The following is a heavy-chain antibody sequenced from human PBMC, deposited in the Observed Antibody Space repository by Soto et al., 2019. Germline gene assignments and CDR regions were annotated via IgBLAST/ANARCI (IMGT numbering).Heavy chain of an antibody. CDR3: ASGHGLRSGEGYFDY. CDR2: IIPILGIA. V-gene: IGHV1-69*02. D-gene: IGHD5-12*01. CDR1: GGTFSSYT. Sequence: QVQLVQSGAEVKKPGSSVKVSCKASGGTFSSYTISWVRQAPGQGLEWMGRIIPILGIANYAQKFQGRVTITADKSTSTAYMELSSLRSEDTAVYYCASGHGLRSGEGYFDYWGQGTLVTVSS. J-gene: IGHJ4*02.